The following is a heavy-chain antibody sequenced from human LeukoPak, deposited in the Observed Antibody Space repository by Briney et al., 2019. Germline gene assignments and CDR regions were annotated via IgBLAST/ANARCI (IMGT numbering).Heavy chain of an antibody. CDR1: GGSISSSSYY. D-gene: IGHD2-2*02. Sequence: SETLSLTCTVSGGSISSSSYYWGWIRQPPGKGLEWIGSIYYSGSTYYNPSLKSRVTISVDTSKNQFSLKLSSVTAADTAVYYCARGYCSSTNCYTGGWFDPWGQGTLVTVSS. J-gene: IGHJ5*02. CDR2: IYYSGST. V-gene: IGHV4-39*07. CDR3: ARGYCSSTNCYTGGWFDP.